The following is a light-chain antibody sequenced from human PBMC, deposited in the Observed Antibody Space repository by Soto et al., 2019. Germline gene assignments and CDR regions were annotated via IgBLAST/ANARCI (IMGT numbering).Light chain of an antibody. J-gene: IGKJ4*01. CDR2: VAS. CDR1: QSVSST. Sequence: EIVMTQFPATLSVSAGERATLSGRASQSVSSTLAWYQQKTGQPPHLLISVASTRAAGIPAWFSGSGSATEFTLTISSLQAADFAVYYCQQYNVCPLTFGGGTKVEIK. V-gene: IGKV3-15*01. CDR3: QQYNVCPLT.